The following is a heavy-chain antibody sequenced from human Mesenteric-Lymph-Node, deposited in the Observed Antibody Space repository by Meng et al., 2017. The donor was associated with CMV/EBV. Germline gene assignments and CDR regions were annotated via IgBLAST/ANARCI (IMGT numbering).Heavy chain of an antibody. V-gene: IGHV3-30*04. J-gene: IGHJ4*02. CDR3: ARDDFWSGSHFDY. D-gene: IGHD3-3*01. CDR2: MSRDGNYK. CDR1: GFTLSNYG. Sequence: GESLKISCAAAGFTLSNYGVHWVRQAPGKGLEWVASMSRDGNYKHYADSVKGRFTISRDNAKNSLYLQMNSLRAEDTAVYYCARDDFWSGSHFDYWGQGTLVTVSS.